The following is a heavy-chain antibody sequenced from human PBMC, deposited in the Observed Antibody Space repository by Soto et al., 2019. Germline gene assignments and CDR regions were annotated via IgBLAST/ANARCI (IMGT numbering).Heavy chain of an antibody. V-gene: IGHV1-46*01. D-gene: IGHD3-10*01. CDR2: INPSGGST. CDR1: GYTFTSYY. CDR3: ALVTIVRGVPIY. Sequence: QVQLVQSGAEVKKPGASVKVSCKASGYTFTSYYMHWVRQAPGQGLEWMGIINPSGGSTSYAQKFQGRVTMTRDTSTSTVYMELSSLRSGDTAVYYCALVTIVRGVPIYWGQGTLVTVSS. J-gene: IGHJ4*02.